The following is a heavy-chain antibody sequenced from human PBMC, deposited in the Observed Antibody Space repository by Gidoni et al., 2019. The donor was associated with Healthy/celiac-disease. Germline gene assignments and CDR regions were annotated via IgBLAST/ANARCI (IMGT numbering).Heavy chain of an antibody. CDR3: ARILHSSGFRHWYFDL. CDR1: RFSLRNARMG. V-gene: IGHV2-26*01. J-gene: IGHJ2*01. Sequence: QVTLKESGPVLVKPTETLTLNCTVARFSLRNARMGVSWIRQPPGKALEWLAHIFSHDEKSYSTSLKSRLTISKYTSNRQVVLTMTNMHPVDTATYYCARILHSSGFRHWYFDLWGRGTLVTVSS. D-gene: IGHD6-19*01. CDR2: IFSHDEK.